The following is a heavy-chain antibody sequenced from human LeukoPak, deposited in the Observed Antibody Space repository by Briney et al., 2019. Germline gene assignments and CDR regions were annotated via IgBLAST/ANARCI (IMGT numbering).Heavy chain of an antibody. CDR2: ISSSGSTI. Sequence: PGGSLRLSCAASGFTFSSYEMNWVRQAPGKGLEWVSYISSSGSTIYYADSVKGRFTVSRDNAKNSLYLQMNSLRAEDTALYYCARIYSSGSRYYFDYWGQGTLVTVSS. J-gene: IGHJ4*02. D-gene: IGHD6-19*01. CDR1: GFTFSSYE. V-gene: IGHV3-48*03. CDR3: ARIYSSGSRYYFDY.